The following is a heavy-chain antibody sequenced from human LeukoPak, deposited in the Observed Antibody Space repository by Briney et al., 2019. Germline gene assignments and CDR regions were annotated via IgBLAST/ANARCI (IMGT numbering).Heavy chain of an antibody. V-gene: IGHV4-39*01. Sequence: PSETLSLTCTVSGGSISSSSYYWGWIRQPPGKGLEWIGNIYYSGSTHYNPSLESRVTVSVDTSKNQFSLKLSSVTAADTAVYYCARFDYYSSGSYDASGAFDIWGQGTMVTVSS. CDR3: ARFDYYSSGSYDASGAFDI. J-gene: IGHJ3*02. CDR1: GGSISSSSYY. CDR2: IYYSGST. D-gene: IGHD3-10*01.